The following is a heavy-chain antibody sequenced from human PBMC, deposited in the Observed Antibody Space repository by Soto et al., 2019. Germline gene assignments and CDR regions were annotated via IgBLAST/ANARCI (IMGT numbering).Heavy chain of an antibody. CDR2: ISYDGSNK. Sequence: PGGSLRLSCAASGFTFSSYAMHWVRQAPGKGLEWVAVISYDGSNKYYADSVKGRFTISRDNSKNTLYPQMNSLRAEDTAVYYCARDYYDSSGYYGYWGQGTLVTVSS. CDR3: ARDYYDSSGYYGY. V-gene: IGHV3-30-3*01. CDR1: GFTFSSYA. D-gene: IGHD3-22*01. J-gene: IGHJ4*02.